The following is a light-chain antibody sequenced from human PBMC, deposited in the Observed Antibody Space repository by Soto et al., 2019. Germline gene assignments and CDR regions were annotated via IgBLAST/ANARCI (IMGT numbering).Light chain of an antibody. CDR2: GTS. J-gene: IGKJ5*01. CDR3: EQYGSSPPSIT. Sequence: DIVMTQSPDSLAVSPGERATVSCRASQSVSRSNLAWYQHKPGQTPRLLIYGTSNRATGIPDRFTGSGSGTDLTLTISSLEPEDFAVYYCEQYGSSPPSITFGQGTRLEIK. CDR1: QSVSRSN. V-gene: IGKV3-20*01.